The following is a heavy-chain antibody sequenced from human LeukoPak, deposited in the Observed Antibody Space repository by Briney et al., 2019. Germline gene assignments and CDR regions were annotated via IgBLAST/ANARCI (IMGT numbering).Heavy chain of an antibody. V-gene: IGHV3-21*01. CDR1: GFTFSNFG. D-gene: IGHD6-19*01. CDR2: ISSSSSYI. CDR3: AIDRYSSGWYTFDY. J-gene: IGHJ4*02. Sequence: GGSLRLSCAASGFTFSNFGTNWVRETPGKGLEWVSSISSSSSYISYADSVKGRFTISRDNAKNSLDLQMNSLRAEDTAVYYCAIDRYSSGWYTFDYWGQGTLVTVSS.